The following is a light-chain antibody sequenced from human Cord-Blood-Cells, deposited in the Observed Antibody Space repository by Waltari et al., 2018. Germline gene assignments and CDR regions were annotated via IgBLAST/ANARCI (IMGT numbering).Light chain of an antibody. CDR2: WAS. CDR1: QSVLYSSNNKNY. CDR3: QQYYSTPLT. V-gene: IGKV4-1*01. J-gene: IGKJ4*01. Sequence: DIVITKSTDSLAVSLGERATINCKSSQSVLYSSNNKNYLAWYQQKPGQPPKLLIYWASTRESGVPDRFSGSGSGTDFTLTISSLQAEDVAVYYCQQYYSTPLTFGGGTKVEIK.